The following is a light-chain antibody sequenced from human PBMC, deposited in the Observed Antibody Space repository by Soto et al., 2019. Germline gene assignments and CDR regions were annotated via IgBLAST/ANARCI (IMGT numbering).Light chain of an antibody. CDR3: QHYNSYSEA. CDR1: QSVASN. J-gene: IGKJ1*01. Sequence: EIVMTQSPASLSVSPGESVTLSCRASQSVASNLAWYQQKPGQAPRLLIYGTSTRATGVPARFSGSGSGTDFTLTISSLQPEDFATYYCQHYNSYSEAFGQGTKVDIK. V-gene: IGKV3-15*01. CDR2: GTS.